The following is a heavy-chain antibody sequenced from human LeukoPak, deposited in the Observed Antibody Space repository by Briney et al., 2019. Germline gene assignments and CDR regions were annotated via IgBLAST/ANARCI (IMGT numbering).Heavy chain of an antibody. CDR3: ASSIAAAGTGPMDY. V-gene: IGHV1-18*01. D-gene: IGHD6-13*01. CDR2: ISAYNGNT. CDR1: GYTFTSYG. J-gene: IGHJ4*02. Sequence: ASVTVSCKASGYTFTSYGISWVRQAPGQGLEWMGWISAYNGNTNYAQKLQGRVTMTTDTSTSTAYMELRSLRSDDTAVYYCASSIAAAGTGPMDYWGQGTLVTVSS.